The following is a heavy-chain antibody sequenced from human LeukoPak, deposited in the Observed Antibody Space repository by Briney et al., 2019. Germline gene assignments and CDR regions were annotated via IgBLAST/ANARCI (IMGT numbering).Heavy chain of an antibody. D-gene: IGHD1-1*01. J-gene: IGHJ4*02. CDR3: ANLNSATTDY. CDR2: ISGSGGST. Sequence: GGSLRLSCAASGFTFSSYAMSWVRQAPGKGLECVSAISGSGGSTYYADSVKGRFTISRDNSKNTLYLQMNSLRAEDTAVYYCANLNSATTDYWGQGTLVTVSS. V-gene: IGHV3-23*01. CDR1: GFTFSSYA.